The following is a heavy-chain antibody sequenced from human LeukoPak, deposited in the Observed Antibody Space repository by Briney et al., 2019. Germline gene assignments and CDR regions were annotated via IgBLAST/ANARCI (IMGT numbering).Heavy chain of an antibody. CDR1: GGSFSGYY. D-gene: IGHD6-13*01. Sequence: SETLSLTCAVYGGSFSGYYWSWIRQPPGKGLEWIGEINHSGSTNYNPSLKSRVTISVDTSKNQFSLKLSSVTAADPAVYYCARERAYSSSWYESARFDYWGQGTLVTVSS. CDR2: INHSGST. V-gene: IGHV4-34*01. CDR3: ARERAYSSSWYESARFDY. J-gene: IGHJ4*02.